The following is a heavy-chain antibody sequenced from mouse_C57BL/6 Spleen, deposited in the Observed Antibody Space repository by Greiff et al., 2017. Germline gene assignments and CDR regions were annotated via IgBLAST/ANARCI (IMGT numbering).Heavy chain of an antibody. CDR2: INPNNGGT. CDR3: AKNGYHSAKEY. J-gene: IGHJ4*01. V-gene: IGHV1-26*01. D-gene: IGHD2-14*01. CDR1: GYTFTDYY. Sequence: EVQLQQSGPELVKPGASVKISCKASGYTFTDYYMNWVKQSHGKSLELIGDINPNNGGTSYNQKFKGKATLTVDKSSSTAYMDLLSLTSEDSAVYYCAKNGYHSAKEYRGQDTSVPVSS.